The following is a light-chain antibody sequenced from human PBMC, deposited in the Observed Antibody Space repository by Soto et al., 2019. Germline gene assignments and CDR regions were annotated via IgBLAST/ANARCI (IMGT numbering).Light chain of an antibody. CDR3: QSYDSSLSSWV. CDR2: GNS. J-gene: IGLJ3*02. Sequence: QAVVTQPPSVSGAPGQRVTISCTGSSSNIGAGYDVHWYQQLPGTARKLLIYGNSNRPSGVPDRFSGSKSGTSASLAITGLQAEDEADYYCQSYDSSLSSWVFGGGTKLTVL. CDR1: SSNIGAGYD. V-gene: IGLV1-40*01.